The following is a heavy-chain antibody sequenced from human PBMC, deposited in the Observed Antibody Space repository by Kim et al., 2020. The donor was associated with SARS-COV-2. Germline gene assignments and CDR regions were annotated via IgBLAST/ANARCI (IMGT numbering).Heavy chain of an antibody. CDR2: INAGNGNT. CDR3: AREVPTTVVTESIYYYYGMDV. J-gene: IGHJ6*02. Sequence: ASVKVSCKASGYTFTSYAMHWVRQAPGQRLEWMGWINAGNGNTKYSQKFQGRVTITRDTSASTAYMELSSLRSEDTAVYYCAREVPTTVVTESIYYYYGMDVWGQGTTVTVSS. D-gene: IGHD4-17*01. CDR1: GYTFTSYA. V-gene: IGHV1-3*01.